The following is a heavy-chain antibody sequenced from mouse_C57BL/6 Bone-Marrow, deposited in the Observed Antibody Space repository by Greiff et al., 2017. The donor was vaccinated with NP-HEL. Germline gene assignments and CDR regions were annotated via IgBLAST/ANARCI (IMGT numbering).Heavy chain of an antibody. Sequence: QVQLQQPGAELVKPGASVKLSCKASGYTFTSYWMQWVKQRPGPGLEWIGEIDPSDSGTNYNQKFKCKATVTVDTSSSTAYMQLSSLTSEDSAVYYCARDWHYYGSSGPYWGQGTLVTVSA. V-gene: IGHV1-50*01. CDR3: ARDWHYYGSSGPY. CDR2: IDPSDSGT. D-gene: IGHD1-1*01. J-gene: IGHJ3*01. CDR1: GYTFTSYW.